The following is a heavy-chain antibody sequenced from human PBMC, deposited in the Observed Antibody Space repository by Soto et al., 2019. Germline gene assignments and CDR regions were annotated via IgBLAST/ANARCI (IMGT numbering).Heavy chain of an antibody. V-gene: IGHV1-2*04. CDR3: ARFGADILTGLDAIDI. CDR1: GYTFTGYY. Sequence: ASVKVSCKASGYTFTGYYMHWVRQAPGQGLEWMGWINPNSGGTNYAQKFQGWVTMTRDTSISTAYMELSRLRSDDTAVYYCARFGADILTGLDAIDIWGQGTMVTVSS. CDR2: INPNSGGT. D-gene: IGHD3-9*01. J-gene: IGHJ3*02.